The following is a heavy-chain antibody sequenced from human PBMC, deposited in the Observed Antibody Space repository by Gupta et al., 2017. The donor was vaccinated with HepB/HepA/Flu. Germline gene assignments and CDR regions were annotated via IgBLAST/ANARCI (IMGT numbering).Heavy chain of an antibody. D-gene: IGHD2-2*01. Sequence: QVTLKESGPVVVKPTETLTLSCTVSGFSLRNIRMGVSWIRQPPGEALEWFPLIFSNDEKSYSTSLKSRLSITKDASKSQVVLTMTNLDPVDTATYYCARIGAEDGTVVPAAMKDYFYMDVWGKGTTVTVSS. CDR3: ARIGAEDGTVVPAAMKDYFYMDV. CDR1: GFSLRNIRMG. CDR2: IFSNDEK. V-gene: IGHV2-26*01. J-gene: IGHJ6*03.